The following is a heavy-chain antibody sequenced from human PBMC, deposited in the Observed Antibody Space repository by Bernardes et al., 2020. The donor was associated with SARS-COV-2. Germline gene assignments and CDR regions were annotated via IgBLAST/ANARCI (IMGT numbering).Heavy chain of an antibody. CDR3: ARDRGSWVPNFDY. J-gene: IGHJ4*02. CDR2: VWYDGDNK. D-gene: IGHD6-13*01. V-gene: IGHV3-33*01. Sequence: SLRLSCAASGFLFRSYGMHWVRQAPGKGLEWVALVWYDGDNKYYVDSVKGRFTISRDNSKNTLYLDMNSLRAEDTAVYYCARDRGSWVPNFDYWGPGTLATVSS. CDR1: GFLFRSYG.